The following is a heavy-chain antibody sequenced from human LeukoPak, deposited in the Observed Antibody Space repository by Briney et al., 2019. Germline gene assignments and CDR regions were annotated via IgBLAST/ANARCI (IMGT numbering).Heavy chain of an antibody. D-gene: IGHD3-3*01. Sequence: ASVKVSCKASGYTFTSYGISWVRLAPGQGLEWMGWISAYNGNTNYAQKLQGRVTMTTDTSTSTAYMELRSLRSDDTAVYYCARVFRGYYDFWSGREPYGMDVWGQGTTVTVSS. V-gene: IGHV1-18*01. J-gene: IGHJ6*02. CDR1: GYTFTSYG. CDR2: ISAYNGNT. CDR3: ARVFRGYYDFWSGREPYGMDV.